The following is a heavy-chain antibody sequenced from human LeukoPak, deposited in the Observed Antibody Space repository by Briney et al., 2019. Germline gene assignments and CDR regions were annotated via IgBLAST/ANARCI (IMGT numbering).Heavy chain of an antibody. CDR3: AGLVGRYSSGLYYYYFDY. J-gene: IGHJ4*02. CDR2: MYLSGTT. D-gene: IGHD3-22*01. V-gene: IGHV4-4*02. CDR1: GDSINSLDL. Sequence: SGTLSLTCTVSGDSINSLDLWSWVRQPPGKGLEWIGEMYLSGTTHSNPSVKSRVTISIDKSKNQFFLTLSSVTAADTAVYYCAGLVGRYSSGLYYYYFDYWGQGTLVTVSS.